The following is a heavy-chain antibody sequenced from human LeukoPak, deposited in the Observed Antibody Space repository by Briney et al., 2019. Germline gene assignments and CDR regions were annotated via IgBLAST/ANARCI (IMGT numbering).Heavy chain of an antibody. CDR1: GFTFGDCA. V-gene: IGHV4-34*01. Sequence: GSLRLSCTASGFTFGDCAMSWFRQPPGKGLEWIGEINHRGRTNYNPSLKSRVTISVDTSKNQVSLKLSSVTAADTAVYYCARSGDSSGYGDYWGQGTLVTVSS. D-gene: IGHD3-22*01. J-gene: IGHJ4*02. CDR3: ARSGDSSGYGDY. CDR2: INHRGRT.